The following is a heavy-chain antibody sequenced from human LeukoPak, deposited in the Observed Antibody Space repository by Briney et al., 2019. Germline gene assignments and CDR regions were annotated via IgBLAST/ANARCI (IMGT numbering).Heavy chain of an antibody. J-gene: IGHJ6*03. Sequence: RSGGSLRLSCAASEFTFDDYGMSWVRQAPGKGLEWVSGINWNGGSTGYADSVKGRFTISRDNAKNSLYLQMNSLRAEDTALYYCARERAMVTEDHYYYYMDVWGKGTTVTVSS. CDR3: ARERAMVTEDHYYYYMDV. CDR2: INWNGGST. D-gene: IGHD5-18*01. CDR1: EFTFDDYG. V-gene: IGHV3-20*04.